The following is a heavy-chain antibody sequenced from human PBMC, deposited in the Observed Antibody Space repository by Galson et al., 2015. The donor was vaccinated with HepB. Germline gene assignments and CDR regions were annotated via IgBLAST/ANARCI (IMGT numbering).Heavy chain of an antibody. V-gene: IGHV3-48*01. Sequence: SLRLSCAASGFTFSSYSKNWVRQAPGKGLEWVSYISSSSSTIYYADSAKGRFTISRDNAKNSLYLQMNSLRAEDTAVYYCARDEAAADFDYWGQGTLVTVSS. CDR1: GFTFSSYS. CDR2: ISSSSSTI. D-gene: IGHD6-13*01. CDR3: ARDEAAADFDY. J-gene: IGHJ4*02.